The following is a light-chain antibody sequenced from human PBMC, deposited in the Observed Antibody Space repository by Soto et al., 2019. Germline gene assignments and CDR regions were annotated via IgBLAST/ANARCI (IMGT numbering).Light chain of an antibody. CDR3: QQSYSTPRT. Sequence: DTQMTQSPSSLSASLGVRVTITCGASQSISSWLAWYQQKPGKVTKLLIYKASSLESGVPSRFSGSGSGTDFTLTISSLQPEDFATYYCQQSYSTPRTFGQGTKVDIK. J-gene: IGKJ1*01. CDR1: QSISSW. V-gene: IGKV1-5*03. CDR2: KAS.